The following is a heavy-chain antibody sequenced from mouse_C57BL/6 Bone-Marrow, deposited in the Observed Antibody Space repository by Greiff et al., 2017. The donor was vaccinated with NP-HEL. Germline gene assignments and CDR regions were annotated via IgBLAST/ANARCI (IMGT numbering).Heavy chain of an antibody. CDR2: ISNGGGST. Sequence: EVMLVESGGGLVQPGGSLKLSCAASGFTFSDYYMYWVRQTPEKRLEWVAYISNGGGSTYYPDTVKGRFTISRDNAKNTLYLQMSRLKSEDTAMYYCARFYYYGSSLPYFDVWGTGTTVTVSS. J-gene: IGHJ1*03. D-gene: IGHD1-1*01. CDR1: GFTFSDYY. V-gene: IGHV5-12*01. CDR3: ARFYYYGSSLPYFDV.